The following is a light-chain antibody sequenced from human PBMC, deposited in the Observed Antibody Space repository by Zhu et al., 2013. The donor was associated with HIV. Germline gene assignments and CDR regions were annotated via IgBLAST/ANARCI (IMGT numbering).Light chain of an antibody. Sequence: IVLTQSPGTLSLSPGERATLSCRASQSISSSYLAWYQQKPGQAPRLLIYGASSRATGIPDRFSGSGSGTDFTLTISRLEPEDFAVYYCQHYGSSWTFGQGTKVEIK. V-gene: IGKV3-20*01. CDR3: QHYGSSWT. CDR2: GAS. CDR1: QSISSSY. J-gene: IGKJ1*01.